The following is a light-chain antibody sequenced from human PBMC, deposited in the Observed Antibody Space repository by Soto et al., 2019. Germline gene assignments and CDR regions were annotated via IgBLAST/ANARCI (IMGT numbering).Light chain of an antibody. V-gene: IGKV3-20*01. J-gene: IGKJ2*01. CDR1: QSLNSGY. Sequence: EIVLTQSPGTLSLSPGERATISCRTSQSLNSGYLAWYQQKPGQAPRLLIYPASSRATDIPDRFSGSGSGTDFILTISRLEPEDFAVYYCQQYGSSPYTFGQGTKLEIK. CDR2: PAS. CDR3: QQYGSSPYT.